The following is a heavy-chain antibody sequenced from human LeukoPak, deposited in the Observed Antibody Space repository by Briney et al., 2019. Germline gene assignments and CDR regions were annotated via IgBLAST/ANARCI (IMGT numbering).Heavy chain of an antibody. V-gene: IGHV1-46*01. Sequence: ASVKVSCKASGYTFTNYDINWVRQAPGQGLEWMGLINPGGGNTNYAQNFQGRVTMTRDTSASTVYMELSSLRSEDTAIYYCARIRDDYNDAYDIWGQGTVVTVPS. CDR1: GYTFTNYD. CDR3: ARIRDDYNDAYDI. CDR2: INPGGGNT. D-gene: IGHD5-24*01. J-gene: IGHJ3*02.